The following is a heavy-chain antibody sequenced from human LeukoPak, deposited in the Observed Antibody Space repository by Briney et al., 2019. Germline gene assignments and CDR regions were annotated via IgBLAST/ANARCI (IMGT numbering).Heavy chain of an antibody. CDR1: GGSISSYY. CDR3: AAGKLWLPFGFDY. D-gene: IGHD5-18*01. Sequence: PSETLSLTCTVSGGSISSYYWSWLRQPPGKGLEWIGYIYYSGSTNYNPSLTSRGTILVETSKKQCSLTLKCVAAADTAVYYCAAGKLWLPFGFDYWGQGTLVTVSS. V-gene: IGHV4-59*01. CDR2: IYYSGST. J-gene: IGHJ4*02.